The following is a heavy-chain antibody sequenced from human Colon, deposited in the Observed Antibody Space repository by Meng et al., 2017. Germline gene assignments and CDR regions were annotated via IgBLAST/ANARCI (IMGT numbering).Heavy chain of an antibody. Sequence: QWGSRLLRPSESLSLDCAVYCGSFSGYYWSWIRQPPGKGLEWCGEINHSGSTNYNPSLKSRVTISVDTSKNQSSLNLSSVTAAYTAVYYCARVCPPEYYYDSSGYLNWFDPWGQGTLVTVSS. CDR1: CGSFSGYY. V-gene: IGHV4-34*01. CDR3: ARVCPPEYYYDSSGYLNWFDP. D-gene: IGHD3-22*01. J-gene: IGHJ5*02. CDR2: INHSGST.